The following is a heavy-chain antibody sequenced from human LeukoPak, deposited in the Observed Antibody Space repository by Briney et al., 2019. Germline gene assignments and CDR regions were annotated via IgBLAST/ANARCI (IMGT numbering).Heavy chain of an antibody. CDR2: IIPIFGTA. J-gene: IGHJ5*02. D-gene: IGHD3-16*01. CDR3: ARDAPGGFNWFDP. Sequence: ASVKVSCKASGGTFSSYAISWVRQAPGQGLEWMGGIIPIFGTANYAQKFQGRVTITADKSTSTAYMELSSLRSEDTAVYHCARDAPGGFNWFDPWGQGTLVTVSS. CDR1: GGTFSSYA. V-gene: IGHV1-69*06.